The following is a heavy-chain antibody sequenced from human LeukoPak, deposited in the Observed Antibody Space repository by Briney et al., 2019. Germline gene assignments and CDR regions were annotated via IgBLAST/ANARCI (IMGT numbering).Heavy chain of an antibody. Sequence: PGGSLRLSCAASGFTFSSYAMSWVRQAPGKGLEWVSALSTTGCSTYYADSVKGRFTVSRDNSKNTLYLQMNSLRAEDTALYYCAKRIAAAGPYFDYWGQGTLVTVSS. CDR1: GFTFSSYA. CDR2: LSTTGCST. CDR3: AKRIAAAGPYFDY. J-gene: IGHJ4*02. V-gene: IGHV3-23*01. D-gene: IGHD6-13*01.